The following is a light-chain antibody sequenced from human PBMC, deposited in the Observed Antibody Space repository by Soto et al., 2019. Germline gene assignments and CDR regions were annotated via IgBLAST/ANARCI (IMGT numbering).Light chain of an antibody. Sequence: EIVLTQSPATLSLSPGERATLSCRASPSVTNFLAWYQQKPGQALSRLIYGAFNTATGIPARFSGSGSGTDFTPTICSLEPEDSAVYYCQQRNVWPPVTFGQGTRLEIK. CDR2: GAF. J-gene: IGKJ5*01. CDR1: PSVTNF. V-gene: IGKV3-11*01. CDR3: QQRNVWPPVT.